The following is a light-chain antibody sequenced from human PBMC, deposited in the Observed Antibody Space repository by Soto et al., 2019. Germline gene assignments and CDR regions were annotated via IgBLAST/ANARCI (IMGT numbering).Light chain of an antibody. Sequence: EVVLTQSPATLSLSPGERATLSCRASQSVSSYLAWYQQKPGQAPRLLIYNASNRATGIPARFSGSGSGTDFTLTISSLEPEDSATYYCQQLYIFPLTFGQGTRLEIK. CDR1: QSVSSY. V-gene: IGKV3-11*01. CDR2: NAS. CDR3: QQLYIFPLT. J-gene: IGKJ5*01.